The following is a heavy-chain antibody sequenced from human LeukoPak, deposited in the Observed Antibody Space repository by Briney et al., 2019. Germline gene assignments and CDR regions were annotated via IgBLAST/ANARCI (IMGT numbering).Heavy chain of an antibody. V-gene: IGHV3-7*01. CDR2: IKEDGSVR. D-gene: IGHD7-27*01. Sequence: PGGSLRLSCAASGFTFSTYRMNWVRQAPGKGLEWLASIKEDGSVRYYLDSVKGRFTISRDNAKNSLSLQVNGLRVEDTAVYYCASRSGVPEYWGQGTLVSVSS. J-gene: IGHJ4*02. CDR1: GFTFSTYR. CDR3: ASRSGVPEY.